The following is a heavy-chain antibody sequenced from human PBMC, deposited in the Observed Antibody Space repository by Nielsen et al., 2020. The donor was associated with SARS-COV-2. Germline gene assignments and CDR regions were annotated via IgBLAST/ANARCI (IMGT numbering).Heavy chain of an antibody. D-gene: IGHD3-16*01. Sequence: GGSLRLSCAASGFTFSSYEMNWVRQAPGKGLEWVLYISSSGRTIYYADSVKGRFTTSRDNAKNSLYLQMNSLRAEDTAVYYCARAPTWYGMDVWGQGTTVTVSS. CDR3: ARAPTWYGMDV. CDR1: GFTFSSYE. CDR2: ISSSGRTI. V-gene: IGHV3-48*03. J-gene: IGHJ6*02.